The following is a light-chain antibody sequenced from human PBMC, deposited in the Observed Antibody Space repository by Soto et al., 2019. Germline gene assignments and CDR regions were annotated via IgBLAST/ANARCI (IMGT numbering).Light chain of an antibody. CDR2: KVS. CDR3: MQTTHWPYT. CDR1: QSLVHSDGNTY. Sequence: DVVMTQSPLSLPVTLGQPASISCRSSQSLVHSDGNTYLTWFQQRPGQSPRRLIYKVSNRDSGVPDRVSGSGSGTDFSLRVSRVEAEDVGISYCMQTTHWPYTFGQGTMLEIK. J-gene: IGKJ2*01. V-gene: IGKV2-30*02.